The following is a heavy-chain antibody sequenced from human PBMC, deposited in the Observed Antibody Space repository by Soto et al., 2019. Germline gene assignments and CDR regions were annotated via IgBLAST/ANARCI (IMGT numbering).Heavy chain of an antibody. D-gene: IGHD6-13*01. V-gene: IGHV4-39*01. CDR1: GGSISSSSYY. CDR3: ARGGIAAAGRYYYYYGMDV. Sequence: SETLSLTCTVSGGSISSSSYYWGWIRQPPGEGLEWIGSIYYSGSTYYNPSLKSRVTISVDTSKNQFSLKLSSVTAADTAVYYCARGGIAAAGRYYYYYGMDVWGRGTTVTVS. J-gene: IGHJ6*02. CDR2: IYYSGST.